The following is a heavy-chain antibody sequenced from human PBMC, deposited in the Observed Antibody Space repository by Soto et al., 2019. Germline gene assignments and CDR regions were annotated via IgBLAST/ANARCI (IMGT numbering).Heavy chain of an antibody. D-gene: IGHD6-6*01. J-gene: IGHJ6*03. Sequence: GGSLRLSCAASGFTFSGSAMHWVRQASGKGLEWVGRIRSKANSYATAYAASVKGRFTISRDDSKNKAYLQMNNLKTEDTAVYFCTRTYSSSSDRLYYYYYMDVWGKGDTVTVS. V-gene: IGHV3-73*01. CDR3: TRTYSSSSDRLYYYYYMDV. CDR1: GFTFSGSA. CDR2: IRSKANSYAT.